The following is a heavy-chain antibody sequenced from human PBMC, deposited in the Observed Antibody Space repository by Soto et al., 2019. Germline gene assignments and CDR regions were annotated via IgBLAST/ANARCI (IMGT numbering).Heavy chain of an antibody. J-gene: IGHJ4*02. Sequence: GGSLRLSCAASGFTFSSYWMSWVRQAPGKGLEWVANIKQDGSEKYYVDSVKGRFTISRDNAKNSLYLQMNSLRAEDTAVYYCARVPPADSSGWYPQDYWGQGTLVTVSS. D-gene: IGHD6-19*01. CDR2: IKQDGSEK. CDR3: ARVPPADSSGWYPQDY. V-gene: IGHV3-7*05. CDR1: GFTFSSYW.